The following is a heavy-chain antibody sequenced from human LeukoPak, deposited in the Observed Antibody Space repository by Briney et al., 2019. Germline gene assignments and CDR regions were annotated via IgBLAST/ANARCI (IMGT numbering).Heavy chain of an antibody. CDR3: ARDNRGYSSGWYYFDY. Sequence: PSETLSLTCTVSGGSISSYYWSWIRQPAGKGLEWIGRIYTSGSTNYNPSLKSRVTMSVDTSKNQFSLELSSVTAADTAVYYCARDNRGYSSGWYYFDYWGQGTLVTVSS. CDR2: IYTSGST. CDR1: GGSISSYY. J-gene: IGHJ4*02. V-gene: IGHV4-4*07. D-gene: IGHD6-19*01.